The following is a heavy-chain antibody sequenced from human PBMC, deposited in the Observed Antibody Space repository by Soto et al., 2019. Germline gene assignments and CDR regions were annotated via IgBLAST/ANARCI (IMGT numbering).Heavy chain of an antibody. Sequence: EASVKVSCKASGGTFSSYAISWVRQAPGQGLEWMGGIIPIFGTANYAQKFQGRVAMTADESTSTAYMELRSLRSEDTAVYYCAGDSGHEWLRWTLLDPWGQGTLVTVSS. CDR2: IIPIFGTA. J-gene: IGHJ5*02. CDR1: GGTFSSYA. V-gene: IGHV1-69*13. CDR3: AGDSGHEWLRWTLLDP. D-gene: IGHD5-12*01.